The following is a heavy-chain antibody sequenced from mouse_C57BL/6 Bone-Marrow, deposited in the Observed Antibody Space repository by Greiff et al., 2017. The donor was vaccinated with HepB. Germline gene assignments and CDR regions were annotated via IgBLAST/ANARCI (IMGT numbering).Heavy chain of an antibody. V-gene: IGHV1-26*01. J-gene: IGHJ2*01. CDR3: ARAQLGHDY. CDR1: GYTFTDYY. CDR2: INPNNGGT. D-gene: IGHD4-1*02. Sequence: VQLQQSGPELVKPGASVKISCKASGYTFTDYYMNWVKQSHGKSLEWIGDINPNNGGTSYNQKFKGKATLTVDKSSSTAYMELRSLTSEDSAVYYCARAQLGHDYWGQGTTLTVSS.